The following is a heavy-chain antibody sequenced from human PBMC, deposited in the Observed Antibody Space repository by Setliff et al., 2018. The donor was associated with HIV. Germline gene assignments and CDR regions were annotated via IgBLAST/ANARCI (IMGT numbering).Heavy chain of an antibody. V-gene: IGHV4-34*01. J-gene: IGHJ4*02. CDR3: ARDMVRGVMGGY. CDR2: INHSGST. CDR1: GGSFSGYY. D-gene: IGHD3-10*01. Sequence: SETLSLTCAVYGGSFSGYYWSWIRQPPGKGLEWIGEINHSGSTNYNPSLKSRVTISVGTSKNQFSLKLSSVTAADTAVYYCARDMVRGVMGGYWGQGTLVTVSS.